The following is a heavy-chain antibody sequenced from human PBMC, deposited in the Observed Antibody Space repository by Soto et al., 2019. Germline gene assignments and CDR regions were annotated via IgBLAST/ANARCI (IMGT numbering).Heavy chain of an antibody. J-gene: IGHJ4*02. CDR2: IYYSVST. V-gene: IGHV4-31*03. CDR3: ARAGGGYFDY. D-gene: IGHD3-10*01. Sequence: QVQLQESGPGLVKPSQTLSLTCTVSGGSISSGGYYWSWIRQHPGKGLEWIGYIYYSVSTYYNPSLKSRVTISVDASKNQFSLQLSSVTAADTAVYYCARAGGGYFDYWGQGTLVTVSS. CDR1: GGSISSGGYY.